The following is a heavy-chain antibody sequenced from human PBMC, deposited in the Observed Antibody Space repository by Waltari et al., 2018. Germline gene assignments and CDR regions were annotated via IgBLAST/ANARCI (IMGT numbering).Heavy chain of an antibody. D-gene: IGHD2-21*02. Sequence: EVQLLESGGGLLQPGGSLRDSCAASGLRLNDDALSGVRQAPGKGLEWVSSIGGGGDNTYDADSVKGLFTISRDNSKNTVFLQMNSLRAEDTAVYFCAKVVLTPCYFYYGMDVWGQGTTVTVPS. J-gene: IGHJ6*02. CDR3: AKVVLTPCYFYYGMDV. CDR2: IGGGGDNT. CDR1: GLRLNDDA. V-gene: IGHV3-23*01.